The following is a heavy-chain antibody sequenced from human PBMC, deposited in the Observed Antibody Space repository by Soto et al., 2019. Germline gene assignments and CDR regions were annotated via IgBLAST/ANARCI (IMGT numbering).Heavy chain of an antibody. CDR1: GGSISSYY. Sequence: SETLSLTCTVSGGSISSYYWIWIRQPPGKGLEWIGYIYYSGSTNYNPSLKSRVTISVDTSKNQFSLKLSSVTAADTAVYYCARVPAAPKHRWFEPWGQGTLVTVSS. CDR3: ARVPAAPKHRWFEP. D-gene: IGHD2-2*01. CDR2: IYYSGST. V-gene: IGHV4-59*01. J-gene: IGHJ5*02.